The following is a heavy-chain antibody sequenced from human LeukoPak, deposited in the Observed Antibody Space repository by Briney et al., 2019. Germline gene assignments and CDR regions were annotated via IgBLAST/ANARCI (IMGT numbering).Heavy chain of an antibody. CDR2: IRNKANRYTT. D-gene: IGHD3-9*01. Sequence: GGSLRLSCAASGFTFSDHHMDWVRQAPGEGLEWVARIRNKANRYTTEYAASVKGRFTISRDDSENSLYLQIDSLKIEDTAVYYCARSPLGIAPFDYWGQGTLVTVSS. J-gene: IGHJ4*02. CDR3: ARSPLGIAPFDY. CDR1: GFTFSDHH. V-gene: IGHV3-72*01.